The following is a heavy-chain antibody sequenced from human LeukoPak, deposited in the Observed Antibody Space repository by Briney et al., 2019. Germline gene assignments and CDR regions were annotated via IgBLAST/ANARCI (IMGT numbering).Heavy chain of an antibody. J-gene: IGHJ4*02. CDR1: GFTFSSYW. Sequence: GGSLRLSCAAAGFTFSSYWKHWVRQAPGKGLVWVSRIYSDGSSTNYADSVKGRFTISRDNAKNTLYLQMNSLRVDDTAVYYCAREPYGDHFHKWGQGTLVTVSS. CDR3: AREPYGDHFHK. CDR2: IYSDGSST. D-gene: IGHD4-17*01. V-gene: IGHV3-74*01.